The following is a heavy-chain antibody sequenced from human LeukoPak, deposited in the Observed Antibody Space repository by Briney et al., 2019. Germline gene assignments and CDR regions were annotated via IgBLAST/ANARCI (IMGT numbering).Heavy chain of an antibody. CDR2: ITSSGGST. D-gene: IGHD3-22*01. CDR1: GFTFSAYA. J-gene: IGHJ4*02. Sequence: GGSLRLSCAASGFTFSAYAMSWVRQAPGKGLEWVSAITSSGGSTYYADSVKGRFTVSRDNSKNTLYLQMSSLKAEDTALYYCARALYGSSGYYDYWGQGILVTVSS. V-gene: IGHV3-23*01. CDR3: ARALYGSSGYYDY.